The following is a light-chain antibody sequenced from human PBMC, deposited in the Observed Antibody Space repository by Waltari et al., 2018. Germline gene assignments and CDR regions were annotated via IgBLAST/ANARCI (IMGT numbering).Light chain of an antibody. Sequence: DIGMTQSPDALAVSLGERGTINCKSSQSVLYSSNNKNYLAWYQQKPGQPPKLLIHWASTRESGVPDRFSASGSGTDFTLTISSLQAEDVAVYYCQQYYSTPPTFGQGTKVEIK. J-gene: IGKJ1*01. CDR3: QQYYSTPPT. V-gene: IGKV4-1*01. CDR1: QSVLYSSNNKNY. CDR2: WAS.